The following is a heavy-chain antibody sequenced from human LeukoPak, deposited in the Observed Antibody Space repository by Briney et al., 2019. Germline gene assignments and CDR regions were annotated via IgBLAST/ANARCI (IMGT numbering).Heavy chain of an antibody. CDR1: GGSISSSSYY. Sequence: PSETLSLTCTVSGGSISSSSYYWGWIRQPPGKGLEWIGSIYYSGSTYYNPSLKSRVTISVDTSKNQFSLKLSSVTAADTAVYYCAGDFGRLSRLFDYWGQGTLVTVSS. V-gene: IGHV4-39*07. J-gene: IGHJ4*02. D-gene: IGHD3-10*01. CDR3: AGDFGRLSRLFDY. CDR2: IYYSGST.